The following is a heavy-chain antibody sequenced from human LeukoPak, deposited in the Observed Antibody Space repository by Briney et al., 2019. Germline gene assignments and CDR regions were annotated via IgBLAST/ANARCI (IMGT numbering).Heavy chain of an antibody. D-gene: IGHD3-3*01. Sequence: SETLSLTCTVSGGSISSSNWWSWVRQPPGKGLEWIGEIYHSGSTNYNPSLKSRVTISVDKSKNQFSLKLSSVTAADTAVYYRARHAGYYDFWSGYYTGGYFDYWGQGTLVTVSS. V-gene: IGHV4-4*02. CDR3: ARHAGYYDFWSGYYTGGYFDY. CDR1: GGSISSSNW. J-gene: IGHJ4*02. CDR2: IYHSGST.